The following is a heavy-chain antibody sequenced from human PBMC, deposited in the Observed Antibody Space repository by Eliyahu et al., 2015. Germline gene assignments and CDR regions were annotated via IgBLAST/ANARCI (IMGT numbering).Heavy chain of an antibody. Sequence: EVQLLESGGGLVHPGVSLRLSCAASGXCFXXCAMGWVRQTPKKGLEWVSVFSAFNGGGGGTFYPDSLKGRFTISRDNSKNTLYLQMNSLRAEDTAVYYCARWSPRLDAFDIWGQGTTVTVSS. CDR3: ARWSPRLDAFDI. D-gene: IGHD2-15*01. CDR2: FNGGGGGT. V-gene: IGHV3-23*01. CDR1: GXCFXXCA. J-gene: IGHJ3*02.